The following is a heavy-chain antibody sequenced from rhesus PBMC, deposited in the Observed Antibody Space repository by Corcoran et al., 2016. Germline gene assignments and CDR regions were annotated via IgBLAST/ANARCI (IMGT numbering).Heavy chain of an antibody. J-gene: IGHJ3*01. CDR1: GGSITGYS. D-gene: IGHD2-15*01. V-gene: IGHV4-73*01. CDR3: AREGDEYCSSTYCSGAFDF. CDR2: IDGNSAST. Sequence: QVKLQQWGEGLVKPSETLSLTCAVYGGSITGYSWSWIRQPPGKGLEWLGNIDGNSASTNYNPSLKNRVTISKDTSKNQFSLKLSSVTAADTAVYYCAREGDEYCSSTYCSGAFDFWGQGLRVTVSS.